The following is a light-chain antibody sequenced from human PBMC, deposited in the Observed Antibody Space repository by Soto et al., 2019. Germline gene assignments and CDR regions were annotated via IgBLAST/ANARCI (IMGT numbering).Light chain of an antibody. CDR2: DAS. CDR3: QQYISWPYT. V-gene: IGKV3-15*01. J-gene: IGKJ2*01. CDR1: QSVSSK. Sequence: EKVMTQSPATLSVSPGERATLSCRASQSVSSKLAWFQQKPGQAPRLLIYDASTRDAGIPARFSGSGSGTEFTLTINSLQSEDFAVYYCQQYISWPYTFGQGTKLEIK.